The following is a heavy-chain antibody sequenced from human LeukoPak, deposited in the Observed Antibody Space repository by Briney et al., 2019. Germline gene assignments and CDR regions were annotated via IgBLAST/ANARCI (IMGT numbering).Heavy chain of an antibody. V-gene: IGHV3-74*01. CDR3: ATGRPYGKFDY. CDR2: INSDGSST. J-gene: IGHJ4*02. CDR1: GFTFSSYW. D-gene: IGHD3-10*01. Sequence: GGSLRLSCAASGFTFSSYWMHWVRQAPGKGLVWVSRINSDGSSTTYADSVKGRFTISRDNAKNTLYLQMNSLRAEDTAVYYCATGRPYGKFDYWGQGTLVTVSS.